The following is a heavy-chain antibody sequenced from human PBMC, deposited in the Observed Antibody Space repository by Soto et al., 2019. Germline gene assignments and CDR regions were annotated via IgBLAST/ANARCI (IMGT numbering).Heavy chain of an antibody. CDR2: ISSSGSTI. CDR3: ARGCSSTSCYAFDI. J-gene: IGHJ3*02. D-gene: IGHD2-2*01. CDR1: GLTFSSYE. Sequence: GGSLRLSCAASGLTFSSYEMNWVRQAPGKGLEWVSYISSSGSTIYYADSVKGRFTISRDNAKNSLYLQMNSLRAEDTAVYYCARGCSSTSCYAFDIWGQGTMVTVSS. V-gene: IGHV3-48*03.